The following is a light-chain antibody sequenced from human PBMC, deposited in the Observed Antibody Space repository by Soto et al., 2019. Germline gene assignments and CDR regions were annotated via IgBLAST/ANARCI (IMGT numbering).Light chain of an antibody. J-gene: IGKJ1*01. CDR2: KAS. CDR1: QSISSW. V-gene: IGKV1-5*03. Sequence: DIQMTQSPSTLSASVGDRVTITCRASQSISSWLAWYQQKPGKAPKLLIYKASSLESGVPSRLSGSGSGTEFTLTISSLQSDDYATYYCQQYNSLWTFGQGTKVEIK. CDR3: QQYNSLWT.